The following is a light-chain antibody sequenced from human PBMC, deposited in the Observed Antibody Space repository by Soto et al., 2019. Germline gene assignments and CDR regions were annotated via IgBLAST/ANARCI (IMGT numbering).Light chain of an antibody. Sequence: QSALTQPPSASGSPGQSVTISCTGTSSDVGRYNYVSWYQHHPGKAPKLIIYEVYKRPSGVPDRFSGSKSGNTAALTVSGLQAEDEADYYCSSYVGTNSYVFGTGTKVTVL. CDR3: SSYVGTNSYV. V-gene: IGLV2-8*01. CDR2: EVY. J-gene: IGLJ1*01. CDR1: SSDVGRYNY.